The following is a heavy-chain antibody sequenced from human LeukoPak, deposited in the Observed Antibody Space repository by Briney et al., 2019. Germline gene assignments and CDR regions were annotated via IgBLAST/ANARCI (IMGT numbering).Heavy chain of an antibody. D-gene: IGHD3-22*01. J-gene: IGHJ4*02. V-gene: IGHV4-38-2*01. CDR1: GYSISSGYY. Sequence: SETLSLTCAVSGYSISSGYYWSWIRQPPGKGLEWIGSIYHRGTTYYNPSLKSRVTMSVDTSRNQFSLKLSSVIAADTAVYYCARRSSGYDFLDYWGQGTLVTVSS. CDR3: ARRSSGYDFLDY. CDR2: IYHRGTT.